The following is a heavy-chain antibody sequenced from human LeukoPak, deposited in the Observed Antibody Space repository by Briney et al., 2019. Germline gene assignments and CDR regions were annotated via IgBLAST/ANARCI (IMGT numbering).Heavy chain of an antibody. CDR2: ISGDSNYI. Sequence: PGGALRLSCAASGFTFTTYTMNWVRQAPGKGLEWVSSISGDSNYIYYADSMKGRFTISRDNAKNSLYLQMNSLRAEDTAIYYCARIEYRDDYHFDSWGQGTLVTVSS. J-gene: IGHJ4*02. CDR1: GFTFTTYT. CDR3: ARIEYRDDYHFDS. D-gene: IGHD2/OR15-2a*01. V-gene: IGHV3-21*01.